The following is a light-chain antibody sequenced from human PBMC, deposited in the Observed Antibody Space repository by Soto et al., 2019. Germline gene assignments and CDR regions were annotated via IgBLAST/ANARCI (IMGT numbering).Light chain of an antibody. Sequence: DIVLTQSPGTLSLSPGDRATLSCRASQSVTTNYLAWYQRKPGQAPRLLIYGASNRATDIPARFSGGGSGTDFTLTITRLEPEDFAVYYCQQYDSSPPTFGQGTKVEI. CDR2: GAS. V-gene: IGKV3-20*01. CDR1: QSVTTNY. CDR3: QQYDSSPPT. J-gene: IGKJ1*01.